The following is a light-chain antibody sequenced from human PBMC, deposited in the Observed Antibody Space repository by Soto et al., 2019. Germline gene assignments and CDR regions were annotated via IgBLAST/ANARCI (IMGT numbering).Light chain of an antibody. CDR2: QAS. J-gene: IGKJ2*01. Sequence: DIQMTQSPSTLSASAGDRVTITCRASQSISTWLAWYQQRPGKAPNLLIYQASSLESGVSSRFSGSGSGTDFTLTISSLQPEDFATYYGQQYNTAPYTVGQGTKLEIK. CDR3: QQYNTAPYT. CDR1: QSISTW. V-gene: IGKV1-5*03.